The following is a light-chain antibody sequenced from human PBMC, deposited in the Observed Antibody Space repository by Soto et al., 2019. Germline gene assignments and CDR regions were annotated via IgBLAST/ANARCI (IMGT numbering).Light chain of an antibody. J-gene: IGLJ1*01. CDR1: SSDVGSYNL. Sequence: QSVLTQPASVSGSPGQSITISCTGTSSDVGSYNLVSWYQQHPGKAPKLMIYEGSKRPSGVSNRFSGSKSGNTASLTISGLQAEDEAEYYCCSYAGSSTPNVFGTGTKVTVL. CDR3: CSYAGSSTPNV. V-gene: IGLV2-23*01. CDR2: EGS.